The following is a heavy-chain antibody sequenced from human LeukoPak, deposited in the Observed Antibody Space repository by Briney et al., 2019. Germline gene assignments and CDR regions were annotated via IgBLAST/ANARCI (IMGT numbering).Heavy chain of an antibody. D-gene: IGHD5-12*01. CDR3: ARLVEWLRSKNYHYFDY. V-gene: IGHV1-18*04. Sequence: ASVKVSCKASGYAFTSYGISWVRQAPGQGLEWMGWISAYNGNTNYAQKLQGRVTMTTDTSTSTAYMELRGLRSDDTAVYYCARLVEWLRSKNYHYFDYWGQGTLVTVSS. CDR1: GYAFTSYG. J-gene: IGHJ4*02. CDR2: ISAYNGNT.